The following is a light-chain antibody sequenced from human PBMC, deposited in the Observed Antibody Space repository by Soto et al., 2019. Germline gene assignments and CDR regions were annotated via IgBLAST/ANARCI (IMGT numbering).Light chain of an antibody. J-gene: IGKJ1*01. CDR2: GAS. CDR3: QQYGSSGT. Sequence: VMTQSPATLSVSPGERAALSCRASQSVSTNLAWYQQKPGQAPRLLIYGASNRATGIPDRFSGSGSGTDFTLTISRLEPEDFAVYYCQQYGSSGTFGQGTKVDVK. CDR1: QSVSTN. V-gene: IGKV3-20*01.